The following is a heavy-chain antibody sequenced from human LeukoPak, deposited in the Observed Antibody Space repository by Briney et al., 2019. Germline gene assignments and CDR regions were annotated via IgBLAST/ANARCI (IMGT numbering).Heavy chain of an antibody. CDR2: ISGSGSNK. J-gene: IGHJ4*02. Sequence: GGSLRLSCAASGFTFSDYFMTWIRKAPGKGLEWVSYISGSGSNKYYADSVKGRFTISRDNAKNSLYLQMNSLRVEDTAVYYCATSQSSVAGIIGDWGQGTLVTVSS. D-gene: IGHD6-19*01. CDR1: GFTFSDYF. V-gene: IGHV3-11*04. CDR3: ATSQSSVAGIIGD.